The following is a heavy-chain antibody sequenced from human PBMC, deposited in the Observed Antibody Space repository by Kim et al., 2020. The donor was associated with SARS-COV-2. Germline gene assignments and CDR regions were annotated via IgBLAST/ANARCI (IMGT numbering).Heavy chain of an antibody. Sequence: GGSLRLSCVASGFTFRTYTMNWVRQGPGKGLEWVSSISSTSTTIYYADSVKGRFTISRDNAKNSLYLHLNSLSDEDTAMYYCARTKSSYDSTGYFAAWGQGPLVTVSS. D-gene: IGHD3-22*01. J-gene: IGHJ4*02. CDR2: ISSTSTTI. CDR3: ARTKSSYDSTGYFAA. V-gene: IGHV3-48*02. CDR1: GFTFRTYT.